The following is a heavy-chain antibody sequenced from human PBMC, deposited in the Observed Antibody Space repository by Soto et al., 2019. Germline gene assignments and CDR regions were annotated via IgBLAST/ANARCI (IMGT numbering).Heavy chain of an antibody. J-gene: IGHJ4*02. D-gene: IGHD4-17*01. CDR3: ARDPSNDYGGDTFDY. CDR2: IIPSYDRT. V-gene: IGHV1-69*04. CDR1: GGTFSSYA. Sequence: SVKVSCKASGGTFSSYAIHWVRQAPGQGLEWLGKIIPSYDRTNYAQKFQGRVIVTADTYTTTAYMELSSLRSDDTAVYYCARDPSNDYGGDTFDYWGQGTLVTVSS.